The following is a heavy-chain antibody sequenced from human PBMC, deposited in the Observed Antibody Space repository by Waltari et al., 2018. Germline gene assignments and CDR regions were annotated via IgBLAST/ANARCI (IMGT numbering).Heavy chain of an antibody. CDR2: IWYDGSNK. V-gene: IGHV3-33*01. D-gene: IGHD5-18*01. Sequence: QVQLVESGGGVVQPGRSLRLSCAASGFTFSSYGMHWVRQAPGKGLEWVAVIWYDGSNKYYADSVKGRFTISRDNSKNTLYLQMNSLRAEDTAVYYCARERGAGGYPVDYWGQGTLVIVSS. CDR3: ARERGAGGYPVDY. J-gene: IGHJ4*02. CDR1: GFTFSSYG.